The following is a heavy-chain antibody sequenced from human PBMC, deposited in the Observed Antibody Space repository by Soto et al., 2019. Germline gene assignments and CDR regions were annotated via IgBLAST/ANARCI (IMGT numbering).Heavy chain of an antibody. CDR2: ISYDGSNK. CDR3: ANDNDYYMDV. V-gene: IGHV3-30*18. CDR1: GFTFSSYG. D-gene: IGHD2-8*01. J-gene: IGHJ6*03. Sequence: GGSLRLSCAASGFTFSSYGMHWVRQAPGKGLEWVAVISYDGSNKYYADSVKGRFTISRDNSKNTLYLQMNSLRAEDTAVYYCANDNDYYMDVWGKGTTVTVSS.